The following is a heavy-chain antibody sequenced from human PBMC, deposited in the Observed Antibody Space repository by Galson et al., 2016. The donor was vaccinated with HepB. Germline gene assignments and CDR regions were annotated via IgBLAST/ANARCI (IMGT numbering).Heavy chain of an antibody. V-gene: IGHV4-59*01. D-gene: IGHD3/OR15-3a*01. CDR1: GGSISSYY. CDR3: ARVLSYRDVWTGYTRYFEL. J-gene: IGHJ2*01. CDR2: IYYTGTT. Sequence: ETLSLTCTVSGGSISSYYWSWIRQPPGKGLEWIGYIYYTGTTNYNDSLKSRVTISVDTSKNQFSLTLTSVTAADTAVYYCARVLSYRDVWTGYTRYFELWGRGTLVAVSS.